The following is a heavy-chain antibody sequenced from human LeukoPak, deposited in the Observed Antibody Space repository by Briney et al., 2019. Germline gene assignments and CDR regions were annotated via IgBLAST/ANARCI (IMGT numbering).Heavy chain of an antibody. Sequence: GASVKVSCKASGYTFTGYYMHWVRQAPGQGLEWMRWINANSGGTKYAQKFQGRVTVTRDTSITTAFMELSSLTSDDTAVYYCARDLGHPSSPTYWGQGTLVTVSS. CDR3: ARDLGHPSSPTY. D-gene: IGHD3-10*01. V-gene: IGHV1-2*02. CDR2: INANSGGT. CDR1: GYTFTGYY. J-gene: IGHJ4*02.